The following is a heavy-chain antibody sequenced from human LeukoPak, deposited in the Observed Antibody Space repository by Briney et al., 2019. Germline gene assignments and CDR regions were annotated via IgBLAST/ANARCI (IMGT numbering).Heavy chain of an antibody. CDR2: IYYSGST. CDR1: GGSISSYY. J-gene: IGHJ3*02. CDR3: ARVGQAVSFHI. V-gene: IGHV4-59*01. D-gene: IGHD6-19*01. Sequence: SETLSLTCTVSGGSISSYYWSWIRQPPGKGLEWIGYIYYSGSTNYNPSLKSRVTISVDTSKNQFSLKLSSVTAADTAVYYCARVGQAVSFHIGAKGTMVTVSS.